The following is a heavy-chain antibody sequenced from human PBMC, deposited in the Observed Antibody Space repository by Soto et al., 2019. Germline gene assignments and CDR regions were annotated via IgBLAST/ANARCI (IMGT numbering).Heavy chain of an antibody. CDR3: ARVYFRLEWLWRAFHI. D-gene: IGHD3-3*01. CDR2: IYHSGST. V-gene: IGHV4-4*02. CDR1: GGSIGSSNW. Sequence: SETLSLTCAVSGGSIGSSNWWSWVRQPPGKGLEWIGEIYHSGSTNYNPSLKSRATISVDKSKNQFSLKLSSVTAADTAVYYCARVYFRLEWLWRAFHIWGQAILLTLF. J-gene: IGHJ3*02.